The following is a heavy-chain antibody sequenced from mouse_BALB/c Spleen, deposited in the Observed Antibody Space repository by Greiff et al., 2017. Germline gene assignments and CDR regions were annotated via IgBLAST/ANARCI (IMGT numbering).Heavy chain of an antibody. D-gene: IGHD2-1*01. CDR3: ARGGGNYEGFAY. CDR2: ILPGSGST. CDR1: GYTFSSYW. Sequence: VQLQQSGAELMKPGASVKISCKATGYTFSSYWIEWVKQRPGHGLEWIGEILPGSGSTNYNEKFKGKATFTADTSSNTAYMQLSSLTSEDSAVYYCARGGGNYEGFAYWGQGTLVTVSA. V-gene: IGHV1-9*01. J-gene: IGHJ3*01.